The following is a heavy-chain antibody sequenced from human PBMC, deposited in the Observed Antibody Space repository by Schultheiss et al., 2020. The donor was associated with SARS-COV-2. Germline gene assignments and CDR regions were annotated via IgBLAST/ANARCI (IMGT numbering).Heavy chain of an antibody. CDR3: ARTMTTVTTFWDLQLLNFDY. Sequence: SQTLSLTCAVYGGSFSGYYWSWIRQPPGKGLEWIGYIYYDGGTKYNPSLKSRVTISVDTSKNQFSLKLSSVTAADTAVYYCARTMTTVTTFWDLQLLNFDYWGQGTLVTVFS. CDR2: IYYDGGT. CDR1: GGSFSGYY. V-gene: IGHV4-59*01. J-gene: IGHJ4*02. D-gene: IGHD4-17*01.